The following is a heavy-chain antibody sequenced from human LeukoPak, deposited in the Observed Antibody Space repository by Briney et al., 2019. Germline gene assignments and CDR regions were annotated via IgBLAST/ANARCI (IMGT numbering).Heavy chain of an antibody. CDR1: GGTFSSYA. CDR2: IIPIFGTA. Sequence: SVKVSCKASGGTFSSYAISWVRQAPGQGLEWMGGIIPIFGTANYAQKFQGRVTITADESTSTAYMELSSLRSEDTAVYYCARSFKEMALDAFDIWGQGTMVPVSS. V-gene: IGHV1-69*13. J-gene: IGHJ3*02. D-gene: IGHD5-24*01. CDR3: ARSFKEMALDAFDI.